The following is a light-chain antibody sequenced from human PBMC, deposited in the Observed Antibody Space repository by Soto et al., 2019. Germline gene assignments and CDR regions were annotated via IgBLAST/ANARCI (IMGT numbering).Light chain of an antibody. Sequence: QSVLTQPRSVSGSPGQSVTISCTGTSSYLGAYSFVSWYQQHPGKAPKLMIYDVIKRPSGVPDRFSGSQSDNTASLTISGLQAEDEADYYCCSHAGSYTWVFGGGTKLTVL. V-gene: IGLV2-11*01. CDR2: DVI. J-gene: IGLJ3*02. CDR1: SSYLGAYSF. CDR3: CSHAGSYTWV.